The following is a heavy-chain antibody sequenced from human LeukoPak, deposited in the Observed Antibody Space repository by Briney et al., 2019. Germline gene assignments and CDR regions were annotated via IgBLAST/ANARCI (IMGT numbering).Heavy chain of an antibody. Sequence: SETLSLTCAVYGGSFSGYDRNWIRQPPGRGLDWIGEINHSGSTNYNPSLKSRVTISVDTSKNHFSLKLSSVTAADTAVYYCARPRDYSSPSCSGYRVVWGKGTTVTVSS. CDR2: INHSGST. J-gene: IGHJ6*04. CDR1: GGSFSGYD. D-gene: IGHD2-2*01. V-gene: IGHV4-34*01. CDR3: ARPRDYSSPSCSGYRVV.